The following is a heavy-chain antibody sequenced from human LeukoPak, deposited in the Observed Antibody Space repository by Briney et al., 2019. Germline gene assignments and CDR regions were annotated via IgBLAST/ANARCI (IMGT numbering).Heavy chain of an antibody. V-gene: IGHV4-4*07. CDR1: GGSIRSYY. CDR2: IYTSGIT. D-gene: IGHD1-7*01. CDR3: VRDRDWHYWFDP. J-gene: IGHJ5*02. Sequence: SETLSLTCSVSGGSIRSYYWNWIRQSAGKGLEWIGRIYTSGITNYNPSLKSRVTMSVDASKNQFSLRLSSVTAADTAVYYCVRDRDWHYWFDPWGQGTLVTVSS.